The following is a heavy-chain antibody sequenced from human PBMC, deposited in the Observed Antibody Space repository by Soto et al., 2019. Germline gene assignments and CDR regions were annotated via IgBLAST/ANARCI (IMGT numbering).Heavy chain of an antibody. CDR3: ARTRRDGYKSSPTYFDY. J-gene: IGHJ4*02. Sequence: QVQLQESGPGLVKPSETLSLTCTVSTGSISNYFWSWIRQPPGKGLEWIGYIYSSGSTNYNPSLKSRVTISVXXSXNXXSLKVSSVTAADTAVYYCARTRRDGYKSSPTYFDYWGQGTLVTVSS. CDR1: TGSISNYF. V-gene: IGHV4-59*01. CDR2: IYSSGST. D-gene: IGHD5-12*01.